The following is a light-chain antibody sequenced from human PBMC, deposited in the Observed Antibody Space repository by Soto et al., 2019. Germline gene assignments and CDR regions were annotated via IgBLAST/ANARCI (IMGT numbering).Light chain of an antibody. Sequence: EIVMTQSPATLSVSPGERATLSCRASQSVSSNLAWYQQKPGQAPRLLIYGASTRATGIPARFSGSGSRTEFTLTISSLQSVDFAVYYCQQYNNLPPTFGQGPKLDI. CDR1: QSVSSN. J-gene: IGKJ1*01. V-gene: IGKV3-15*01. CDR3: QQYNNLPPT. CDR2: GAS.